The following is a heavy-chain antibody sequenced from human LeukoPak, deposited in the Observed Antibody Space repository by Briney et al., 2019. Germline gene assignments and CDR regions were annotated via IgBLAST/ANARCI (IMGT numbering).Heavy chain of an antibody. CDR3: AKTGSGWYLYYFDY. CDR1: RFTFSSYA. Sequence: GGSLRLSCAASRFTFSSYAMSWVRQAPGKGLEWVSAISGSGASTYYADSVRGRFTISRDNSKNTLCLQMNSLRAEDTAVYYCAKTGSGWYLYYFDYWGQGTLVTVSS. J-gene: IGHJ4*02. D-gene: IGHD6-19*01. CDR2: ISGSGAST. V-gene: IGHV3-23*01.